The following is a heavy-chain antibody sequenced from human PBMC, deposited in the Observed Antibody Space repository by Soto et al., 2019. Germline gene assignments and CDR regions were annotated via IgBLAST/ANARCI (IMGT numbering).Heavy chain of an antibody. CDR1: GGTFSSYA. Sequence: SVKVSCKASGGTFSSYAISWVRQAPGQGLEWMGGIIPIFGTANYAQKFQGRVTITADESTSTAYMELSSLRSEDTAVYYCAREVCVCNNHPNYYFMDVRGQTTPVTVSS. D-gene: IGHD1-1*01. CDR2: IIPIFGTA. CDR3: AREVCVCNNHPNYYFMDV. V-gene: IGHV1-69*13. J-gene: IGHJ6*02.